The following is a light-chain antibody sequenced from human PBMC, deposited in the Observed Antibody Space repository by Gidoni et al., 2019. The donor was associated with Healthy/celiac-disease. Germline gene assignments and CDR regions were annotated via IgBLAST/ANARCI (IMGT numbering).Light chain of an antibody. CDR2: GNS. J-gene: IGLJ3*02. V-gene: IGLV1-40*01. CDR1: SSNIGAGYY. CDR3: QSYDSSLSGPYWV. Sequence: QSVLTQPPSVSGAPGQRVTISCTGSSSNIGAGYYVHWYQQLPGTATKLLIYGNSNRPAGVPDRFSGSKSGTSDSLAISGLQAEDEADYYCQSYDSSLSGPYWVFGGGTKLTVL.